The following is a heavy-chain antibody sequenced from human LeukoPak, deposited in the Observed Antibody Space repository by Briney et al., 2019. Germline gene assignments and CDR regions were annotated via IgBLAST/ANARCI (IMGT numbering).Heavy chain of an antibody. CDR3: ARARTYYDILTGPEAWFDP. CDR2: IYTSGST. CDR1: GGSISSGSYY. V-gene: IGHV4-61*02. Sequence: PSQTLSLTCTVSGGSISSGSYYWSWIRQPAGKGLEWIGRIYTSGSTNYNPSLKSRVTISVDTSKNQFSLKLSSVTAADTAVYYCARARTYYDILTGPEAWFDPWGQGTLVTVSS. J-gene: IGHJ5*02. D-gene: IGHD3-9*01.